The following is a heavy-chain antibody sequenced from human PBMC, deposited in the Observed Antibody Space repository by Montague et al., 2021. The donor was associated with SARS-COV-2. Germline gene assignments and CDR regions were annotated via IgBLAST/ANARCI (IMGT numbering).Heavy chain of an antibody. D-gene: IGHD6-13*01. Sequence: SLRLFCAASGFTVSSNYMSWVRQAPGKGLEWVSDIYSGGSTYYAXSVKGRFTISRDNSKNTVYLQMNSLRAEDTAVYYCARDTPKQLNYYYGMDVWGQGTTVTVSS. V-gene: IGHV3-66*01. CDR1: GFTVSSNY. J-gene: IGHJ6*02. CDR2: IYSGGST. CDR3: ARDTPKQLNYYYGMDV.